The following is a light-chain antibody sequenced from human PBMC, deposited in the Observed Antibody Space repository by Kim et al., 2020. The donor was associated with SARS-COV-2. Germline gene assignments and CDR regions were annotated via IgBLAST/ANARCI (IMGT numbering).Light chain of an antibody. J-gene: IGLJ3*02. CDR1: ELGKTY. CDR3: QTWDNRLV. CDR2: QDN. V-gene: IGLV3-1*01. Sequence: GAVSPGQTASITCSGHELGKTYVAWYQQKAGQSPVVVIYQDNKRPSGVPERFSGSNSGNTATLTISGTQSMDEADYFCQTWDNRLVFGGGTKVTVL.